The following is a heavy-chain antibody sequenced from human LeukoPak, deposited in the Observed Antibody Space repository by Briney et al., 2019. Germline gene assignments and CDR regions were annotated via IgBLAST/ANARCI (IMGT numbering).Heavy chain of an antibody. D-gene: IGHD1-26*01. CDR2: ISYDGSNK. V-gene: IGHV3-30*18. CDR3: AKDRYSGSRGYFDY. J-gene: IGHJ4*02. Sequence: GGTLRLSCAASGFTFSSYGMSWVRQAPGKGLEWVAVISYDGSNKYYADSVKGRFTISRDNSKNTLYLQMNSLRAEDTAVYYCAKDRYSGSRGYFDYWGQGTLVAVSS. CDR1: GFTFSSYG.